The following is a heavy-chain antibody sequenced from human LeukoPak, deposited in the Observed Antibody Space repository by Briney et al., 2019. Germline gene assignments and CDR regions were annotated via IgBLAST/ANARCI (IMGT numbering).Heavy chain of an antibody. CDR1: GYTFTSYG. J-gene: IGHJ3*02. V-gene: IGHV1-18*01. Sequence: ASVKVSCKASGYTFTSYGISWVRQAPGQGLEWMGWISAYNGNTNYAQKLQGRVTMTTDTSTSTAYTELRSLRSDDTAVYYCARDPQPMIVVVSDAFDIWGQGTMVTVSS. CDR2: ISAYNGNT. D-gene: IGHD3-22*01. CDR3: ARDPQPMIVVVSDAFDI.